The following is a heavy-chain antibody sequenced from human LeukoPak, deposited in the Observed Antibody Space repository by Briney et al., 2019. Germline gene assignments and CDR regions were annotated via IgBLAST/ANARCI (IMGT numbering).Heavy chain of an antibody. CDR1: GFTFTNYV. Sequence: RAGGSLRLSCAASGFTFTNYVMTWVRQAPGKGLEWLSGISVSGADTYYADSVKGRFTISRDNSKNTLYLQMNSLRAEDTAVYYCAREPREVATNYYFAYWGQGTLVTVPS. CDR2: ISVSGADT. V-gene: IGHV3-23*01. D-gene: IGHD5-12*01. J-gene: IGHJ4*02. CDR3: AREPREVATNYYFAY.